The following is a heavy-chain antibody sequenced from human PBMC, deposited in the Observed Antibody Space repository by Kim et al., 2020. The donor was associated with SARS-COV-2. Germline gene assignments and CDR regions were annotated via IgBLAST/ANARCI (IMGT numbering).Heavy chain of an antibody. Sequence: SETLSLTCTVSGGSISSYYWSWIRQPPGKGLEWIGYIYYSGSTNYNPSLKSRVTISVDTSKNQFSLKLSSVTAADTAVYYCARAFRGVGTDYWGQGTLVTVSS. D-gene: IGHD2-21*02. V-gene: IGHV4-59*01. CDR2: IYYSGST. CDR3: ARAFRGVGTDY. J-gene: IGHJ4*02. CDR1: GGSISSYY.